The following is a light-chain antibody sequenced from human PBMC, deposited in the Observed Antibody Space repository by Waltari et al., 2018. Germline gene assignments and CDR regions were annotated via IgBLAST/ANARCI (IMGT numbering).Light chain of an antibody. CDR3: AAWDDRLSVV. J-gene: IGLJ3*02. CDR1: SSKLGSNY. CDR2: MNK. Sequence: QSVLTQTPSASGTPGQRVTIACYGSSSKLGSNYVYCYQQLPGTAPKLLIYMNKQRPSGVPDRFSGSKSGTAASLAISGLRSEDDAYYYCAAWDDRLSVVFGGGTKLTVL. V-gene: IGLV1-47*01.